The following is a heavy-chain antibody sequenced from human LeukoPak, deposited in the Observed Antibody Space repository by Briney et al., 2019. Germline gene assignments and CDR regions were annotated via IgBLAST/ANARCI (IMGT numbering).Heavy chain of an antibody. CDR2: INPNSGDT. Sequence: ASVKVSCKTSGYTFSDYYIHWIRQAPGQGLEWVGWINPNSGDTDYAQKFQGRVTVTRDTSISTAYMELSRLRSDDTAVYYCASYSGYEPIYYYYYMDVWGKGTTVTISS. CDR3: ASYSGYEPIYYYYYMDV. V-gene: IGHV1-2*02. CDR1: GYTFSDYY. D-gene: IGHD5-12*01. J-gene: IGHJ6*03.